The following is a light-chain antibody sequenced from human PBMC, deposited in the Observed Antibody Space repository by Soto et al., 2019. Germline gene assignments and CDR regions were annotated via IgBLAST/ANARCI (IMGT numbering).Light chain of an antibody. V-gene: IGKV1-39*01. CDR3: QQSFSTPYT. Sequence: DIQMTQSTPSLSASLGDRVTITCRASQSINSNVNWYQQKPGKAPKFLIYGASNLQSGVPSRFSGSGSGTDFSLTINSLQPEDFATYYCQQSFSTPYTFGQGTMVDI. CDR2: GAS. CDR1: QSINSN. J-gene: IGKJ2*01.